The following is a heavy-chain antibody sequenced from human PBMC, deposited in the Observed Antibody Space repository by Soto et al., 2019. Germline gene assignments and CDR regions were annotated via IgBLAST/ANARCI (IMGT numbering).Heavy chain of an antibody. CDR1: GFTFSSYA. V-gene: IGHV3-23*01. CDR3: AKVTTVTTKGPRVPKLNWFDP. J-gene: IGHJ5*02. D-gene: IGHD4-17*01. Sequence: PGGSLRLSCSASGFTFSSYAMSWVRQAPGKGLEWVSAISGSGGSTYYADSVKGRFTISRDNSKNTLYLQMNSLRAEDTAVYYCAKVTTVTTKGPRVPKLNWFDPWGQGTLVTVSS. CDR2: ISGSGGST.